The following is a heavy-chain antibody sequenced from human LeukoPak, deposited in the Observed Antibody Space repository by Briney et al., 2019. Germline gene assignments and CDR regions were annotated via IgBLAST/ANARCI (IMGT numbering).Heavy chain of an antibody. D-gene: IGHD6-19*01. CDR2: IIPILGIA. Sequence: ASVKVSCKASGGTFSSYAISWVRQAPGQGLEWMGRIIPILGIANYAQKFQGRVTITAGKSTSTAYMELSSLRSEDTAVYYCARNIAVAGTFPNYFDYWGQGTLVTVSS. J-gene: IGHJ4*02. CDR3: ARNIAVAGTFPNYFDY. V-gene: IGHV1-69*04. CDR1: GGTFSSYA.